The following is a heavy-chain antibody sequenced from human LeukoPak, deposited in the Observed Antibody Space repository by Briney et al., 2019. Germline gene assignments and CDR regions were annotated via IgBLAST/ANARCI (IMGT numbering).Heavy chain of an antibody. CDR1: GGSISSSSYY. J-gene: IGHJ4*02. CDR2: IYYSGST. D-gene: IGHD3-9*01. V-gene: IGHV4-39*07. Sequence: SETLSLTCTVSGGSISSSSYYWGWIRQPPGKGLEWIGSIYYSGSTYYNPSLKSRVTISVDTSKNQFSLKLSSVTAADTAVYYCARDPDDILSPFDYWGQGTLVTVSS. CDR3: ARDPDDILSPFDY.